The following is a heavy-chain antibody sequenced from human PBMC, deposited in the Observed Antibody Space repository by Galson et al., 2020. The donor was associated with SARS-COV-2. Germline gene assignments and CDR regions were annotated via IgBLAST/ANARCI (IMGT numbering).Heavy chain of an antibody. J-gene: IGHJ4*02. V-gene: IGHV3-33*01. CDR1: GFSFINYA. Sequence: GGSLRLSCSASGFSFINYAMHWVRQAPGKGLEWVALMWSDGSDENYADSVQGRFTISRDNSKSTLYLQMNDLRVEDTAVYYCARGNGSGAYLIDYWGQGTLVTVSS. CDR2: MWSDGSDE. D-gene: IGHD1-1*01. CDR3: ARGNGSGAYLIDY.